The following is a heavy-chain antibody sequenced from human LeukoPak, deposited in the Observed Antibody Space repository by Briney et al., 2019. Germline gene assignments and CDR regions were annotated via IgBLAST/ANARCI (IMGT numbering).Heavy chain of an antibody. V-gene: IGHV1-69*04. CDR3: ARTLRLKTPRAFDI. CDR2: IIPILGIA. D-gene: IGHD3-3*01. CDR1: GGTFSSYA. Sequence: SVKVSCKASGGTFSSYAISWVRQAPGKGLEWMGRIIPILGIANYAQKFQGRVTITADKSTSTAYMELSSLRSEDTAIYYCARTLRLKTPRAFDIWGQGTIVTVSS. J-gene: IGHJ3*02.